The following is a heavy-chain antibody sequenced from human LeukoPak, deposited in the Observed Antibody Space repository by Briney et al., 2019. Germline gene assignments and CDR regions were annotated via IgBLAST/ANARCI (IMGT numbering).Heavy chain of an antibody. D-gene: IGHD6-13*01. V-gene: IGHV4-59*01. Sequence: SETLSLTCTVSGGSISSYYWGWIRQPPGKGLEWIGYIYYTGSTNYNPSLKNRVTISVDTSKNQFSLKLSSVTAADTAVYYCARTSNIAAATDWGQGTLVTVSS. J-gene: IGHJ4*02. CDR3: ARTSNIAAATD. CDR2: IYYTGST. CDR1: GGSISSYY.